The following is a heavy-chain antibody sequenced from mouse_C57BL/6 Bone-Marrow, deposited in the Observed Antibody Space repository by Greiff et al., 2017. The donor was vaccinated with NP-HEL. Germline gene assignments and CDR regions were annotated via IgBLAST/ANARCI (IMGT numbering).Heavy chain of an antibody. CDR1: GYTFTSYT. Sequence: VKLVESGAELARPGASVKMSCKASGYTFTSYTMHWVKQRPGQGLEWIGYINPSSGYTKYNQKFKDKATLTADKSSSTAYMQLSSLTSEDSAVYYCAREEGSYYETFFDYWGQGTTLTVSS. CDR3: AREEGSYYETFFDY. J-gene: IGHJ2*01. CDR2: INPSSGYT. D-gene: IGHD2-10*01. V-gene: IGHV1-4*01.